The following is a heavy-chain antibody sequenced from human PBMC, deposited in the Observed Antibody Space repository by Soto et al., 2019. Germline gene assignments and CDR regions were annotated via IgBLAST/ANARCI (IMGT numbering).Heavy chain of an antibody. Sequence: VSGPTLVNPTQTLTLTCTFSGFSITGNGAGVGWIRQPPGKALEWLALIYWADDKRYSPSLRNRLTITLDNSKDQVILTMTDMGPADTATYYCAHGYVQLLATFHYFDSWGQGTQVTVSS. V-gene: IGHV2-5*02. D-gene: IGHD6-19*01. J-gene: IGHJ4*02. CDR3: AHGYVQLLATFHYFDS. CDR2: IYWADDK. CDR1: GFSITGNGAG.